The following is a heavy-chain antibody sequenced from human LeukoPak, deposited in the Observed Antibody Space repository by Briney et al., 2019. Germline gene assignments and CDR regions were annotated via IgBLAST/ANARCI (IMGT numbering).Heavy chain of an antibody. CDR1: GYTFTSYY. D-gene: IGHD6-19*01. CDR2: INPNSGGT. V-gene: IGHV1-2*04. CDR3: ARSIAVAGTEDYFDY. Sequence: ASVKVSCKASGYTFTSYYMHWARQAPGQGLEWMGWINPNSGGTNYAQKFQGWVTMTRDTSISTAYMELSRLRSDDTAVYYCARSIAVAGTEDYFDYWGQGTLVTVSS. J-gene: IGHJ4*02.